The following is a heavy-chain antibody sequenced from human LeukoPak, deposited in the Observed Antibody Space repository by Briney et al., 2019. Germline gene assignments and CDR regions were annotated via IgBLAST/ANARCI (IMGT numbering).Heavy chain of an antibody. CDR3: AKEGSHFYYYNMDV. CDR2: ISGSDGNT. CDR1: GFTFSNYA. D-gene: IGHD1-26*01. J-gene: IGHJ6*02. V-gene: IGHV3-23*01. Sequence: GGSLRFSCAASGFTFSNYAMSWVRQAPGKGLEWVSSISGSDGNTYYAESVRGRFTISRDNSKNTLYLHMNSLRAEDTAVYYCAKEGSHFYYYNMDVWGQGTTVTVSS.